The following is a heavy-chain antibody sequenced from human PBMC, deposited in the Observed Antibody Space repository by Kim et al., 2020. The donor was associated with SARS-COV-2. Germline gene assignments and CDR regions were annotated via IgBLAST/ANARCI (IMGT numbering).Heavy chain of an antibody. Sequence: GGSLRLSCAASGFTFSDYYMSWIRQAPGKGLEWVSYISSSSSYTNYADSVKGRFTISRDNAKNSLYLQMNSLRAEDTAVYYCARDKVAKNYYYGMDVWGQGTTVTVSS. CDR1: GFTFSDYY. J-gene: IGHJ6*02. D-gene: IGHD2-15*01. CDR2: ISSSSSYT. CDR3: ARDKVAKNYYYGMDV. V-gene: IGHV3-11*05.